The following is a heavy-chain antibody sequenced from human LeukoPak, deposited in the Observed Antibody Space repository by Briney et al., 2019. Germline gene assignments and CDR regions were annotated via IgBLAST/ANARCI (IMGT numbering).Heavy chain of an antibody. CDR2: SRNKARGYTT. CDR3: SRAWAAGKHYVGY. V-gene: IGHV3-72*01. D-gene: IGHD2-15*01. CDR1: GFTFSDHY. Sequence: GGSLRLSCAASGFTFSDHYMDWVRQAPGKGLEWVGRSRNKARGYTTEYAASVKGRFTISRDDSKNSEFLQMNSLKNEDTAVYYCSRAWAAGKHYVGYWGQGTLVTVSS. J-gene: IGHJ4*02.